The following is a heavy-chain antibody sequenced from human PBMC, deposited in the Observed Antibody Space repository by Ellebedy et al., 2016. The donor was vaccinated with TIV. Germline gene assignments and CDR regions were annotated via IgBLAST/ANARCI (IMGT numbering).Heavy chain of an antibody. J-gene: IGHJ4*02. V-gene: IGHV3-30-3*01. CDR1: GLTFSKSA. D-gene: IGHD3-10*01. Sequence: GRSLRLSCAASGLTFSKSAMYWVRQAPGKGLEWVAVISYDGSNKYYADSVKGRFTISRDNSKNTLYLQMNSLRAEDTAMYYCAREGTYYGSGSHYNHFGSWGQGTLVTVSS. CDR2: ISYDGSNK. CDR3: AREGTYYGSGSHYNHFGS.